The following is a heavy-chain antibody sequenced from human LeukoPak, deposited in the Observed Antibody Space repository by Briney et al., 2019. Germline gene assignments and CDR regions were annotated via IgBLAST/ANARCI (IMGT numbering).Heavy chain of an antibody. Sequence: SETLCLTCAVYGGSFSGYYWSWIRQPPGKGLEWIGEINHSGSTNYNPSLKSRVTISVDTSKNQFSLKLSSVTAADTAVYYCARGLDYGDNYNWFDPWGQGTLVTVSS. J-gene: IGHJ5*02. V-gene: IGHV4-34*01. D-gene: IGHD4-17*01. CDR3: ARGLDYGDNYNWFDP. CDR2: INHSGST. CDR1: GGSFSGYY.